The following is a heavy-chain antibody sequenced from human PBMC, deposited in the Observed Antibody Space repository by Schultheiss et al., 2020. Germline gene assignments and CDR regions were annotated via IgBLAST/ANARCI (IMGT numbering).Heavy chain of an antibody. V-gene: IGHV1-18*04. CDR3: ARCWPGELRFLECSWFDP. D-gene: IGHD3-3*01. Sequence: ASVKVSCKASGYTFTSYGISWVRQAPGQGLEWMGWISAYNGNTNYAQKLQGRVTMTTDTSTSTAYMELRSLRSDDTAVYYCARCWPGELRFLECSWFDPWGQGTLVTVSS. J-gene: IGHJ5*02. CDR1: GYTFTSYG. CDR2: ISAYNGNT.